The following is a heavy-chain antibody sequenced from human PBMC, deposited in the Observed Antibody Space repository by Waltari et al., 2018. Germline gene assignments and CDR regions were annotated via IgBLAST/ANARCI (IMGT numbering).Heavy chain of an antibody. V-gene: IGHV3-74*01. J-gene: IGHJ4*02. CDR3: TRGGSRGFDH. CDR2: INSDDVTT. CDR1: GFDFSTFW. Sequence: EVQLVESGGGLVQPGGSLRLSCAASGFDFSTFWMHWVRQAPGKGLVWVSRINSDDVTTSYADSVKGRFTISRDNGRNTVYLKMNDLRVDDTAVYYCTRGGSRGFDHWGQGTLVTVSS. D-gene: IGHD3-16*01.